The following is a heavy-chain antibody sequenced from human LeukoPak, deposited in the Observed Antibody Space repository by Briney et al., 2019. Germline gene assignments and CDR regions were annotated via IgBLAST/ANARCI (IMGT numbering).Heavy chain of an antibody. V-gene: IGHV3-15*01. CDR2: IKSKTDDGTT. D-gene: IGHD5-12*01. Sequence: PGGSLRLSCAASGFTFSSYAMSWVRQAPGKGLEWVGRIKSKTDDGTTDYAAPVKGRFTISRDDSKNTLYLQMNSLKTEDTAVYYCTTGDQPTIDYWGQGSLVTVSS. CDR1: GFTFSSYA. J-gene: IGHJ4*02. CDR3: TTGDQPTIDY.